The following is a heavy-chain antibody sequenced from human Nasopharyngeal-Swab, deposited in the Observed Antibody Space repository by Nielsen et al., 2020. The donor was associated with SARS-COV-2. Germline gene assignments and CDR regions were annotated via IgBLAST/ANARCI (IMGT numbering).Heavy chain of an antibody. CDR1: GYTFTGYY. Sequence: ASVKVSCKASGYTFTGYYMHRVRQAPGQGLEWMGRINPNSGGTNYAQKFQGRVTMTRDTSISTAYMELSRLRSDDTAVYYCARVAGCSSTSCYSRGAFDIWGQGTMVTVSS. D-gene: IGHD2-2*02. J-gene: IGHJ3*02. V-gene: IGHV1-2*06. CDR3: ARVAGCSSTSCYSRGAFDI. CDR2: INPNSGGT.